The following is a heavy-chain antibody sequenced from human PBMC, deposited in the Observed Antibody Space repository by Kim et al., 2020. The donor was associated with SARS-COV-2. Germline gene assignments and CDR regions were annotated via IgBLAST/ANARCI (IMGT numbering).Heavy chain of an antibody. D-gene: IGHD2-21*01. CDR2: ISGSGGST. V-gene: IGHV3-23*01. CDR3: AKVGGDAYYYYGMDV. CDR1: GFTFSSYA. J-gene: IGHJ6*02. Sequence: GGSLRLSCAASGFTFSSYAMSWVRQAPGKGLEWVSAISGSGGSTYYADSVKVRFTISRDNSKNTLYLQMNSLRAEDTAVYYCAKVGGDAYYYYGMDVWGQGTTVTVSS.